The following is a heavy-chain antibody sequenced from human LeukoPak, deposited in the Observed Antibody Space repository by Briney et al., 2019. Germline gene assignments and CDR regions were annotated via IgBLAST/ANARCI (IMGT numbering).Heavy chain of an antibody. CDR2: ISAYNGNT. Sequence: ASVKVSCKASGYTFTSYGISWVRQAPGQGLEWMGWISAYNGNTNYAQKLQGRVTMTTDTSTSTAYMELRSLRSDDTAVYYCARDPSGFGFKLPGDAFDIWGQGTMVTVSS. CDR3: ARDPSGFGFKLPGDAFDI. D-gene: IGHD1-26*01. J-gene: IGHJ3*02. V-gene: IGHV1-18*01. CDR1: GYTFTSYG.